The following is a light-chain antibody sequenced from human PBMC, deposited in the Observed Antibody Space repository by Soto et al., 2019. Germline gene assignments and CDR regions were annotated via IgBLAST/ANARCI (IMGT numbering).Light chain of an antibody. CDR3: QQYNSYLS. J-gene: IGKJ1*01. CDR2: XAY. Sequence: IVMTQCPASLSVSPGDRTTLSCMARQGFXNNFAWYQQKPGQATRLLYDXAYSRATVIPARFSGSGCGTDFTITISSLQADDVATYCCQQYNSYLSFGQGTKVDIK. CDR1: QGFXNN. V-gene: IGKV3-15*01.